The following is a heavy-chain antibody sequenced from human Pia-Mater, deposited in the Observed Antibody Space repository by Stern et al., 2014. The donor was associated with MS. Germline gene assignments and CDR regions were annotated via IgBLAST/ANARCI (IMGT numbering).Heavy chain of an antibody. CDR2: IDDTGKT. V-gene: IGHV4-39*01. CDR3: VRQVTVRSRFDY. D-gene: IGHD4-11*01. J-gene: IGHJ4*02. Sequence: VQLEESGPGLVKPSETLSRTCTVSGGSISSSYYWGWIRQSSGKGLEWIGSIDDTGKTFSNPPLKSRVTISVDTSNNQFPLKLSSVTAADTAVYYCVRQVTVRSRFDYWGQGTLVTVSS. CDR1: GGSISSSYY.